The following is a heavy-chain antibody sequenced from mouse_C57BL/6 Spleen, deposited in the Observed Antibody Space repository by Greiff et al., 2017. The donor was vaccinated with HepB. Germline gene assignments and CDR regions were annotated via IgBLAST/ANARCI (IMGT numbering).Heavy chain of an antibody. CDR3: ARETDGYPDY. J-gene: IGHJ2*01. Sequence: DVKLQESGPGLVKPSQSLSLTCSVTGYSITSGYYWNWIRQFPGNKLEWMGYISYDGSNNYNPSLKNRISITRDTSKNQFFLKLNSVTTEDTATYYCARETDGYPDYWGQGTTLTVSS. D-gene: IGHD2-3*01. V-gene: IGHV3-6*01. CDR2: ISYDGSN. CDR1: GYSITSGYY.